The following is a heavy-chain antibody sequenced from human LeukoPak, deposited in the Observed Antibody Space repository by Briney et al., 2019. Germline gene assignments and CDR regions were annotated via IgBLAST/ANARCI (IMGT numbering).Heavy chain of an antibody. Sequence: GGPLRLSCGACGFTFSSYGMLGVRLAPGEVLEWVVVIWYDGSNIYYADSVKGRFIISSDYSKTTLYLENNSLRAEDTAVNYCARGRSGYYADYWGQGTLVTVSS. CDR3: ARGRSGYYADY. D-gene: IGHD3-3*01. V-gene: IGHV3-33*03. CDR2: IWYDGSNI. J-gene: IGHJ4*02. CDR1: GFTFSSYG.